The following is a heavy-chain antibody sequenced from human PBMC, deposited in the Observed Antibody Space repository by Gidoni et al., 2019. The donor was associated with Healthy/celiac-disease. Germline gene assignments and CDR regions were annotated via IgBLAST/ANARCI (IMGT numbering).Heavy chain of an antibody. D-gene: IGHD1-26*01. CDR1: GGSFSGYY. CDR2: INHSGST. Sequence: HVQLPQCGAALLKPSATLSLPCAFYGGSFSGYYWSWIRKPPGKGLEWMGEINHSGSTNYSPSRKSRVTISVDTSKNQFSRKLSSVTAADTAVYYCARVGGSYAARYWGQGTLVTVSS. CDR3: ARVGGSYAARY. V-gene: IGHV4-34*01. J-gene: IGHJ4*02.